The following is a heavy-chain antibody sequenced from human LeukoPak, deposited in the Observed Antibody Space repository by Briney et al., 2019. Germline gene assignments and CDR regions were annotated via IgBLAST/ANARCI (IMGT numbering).Heavy chain of an antibody. CDR1: GFTFSSYA. CDR3: AKGSYYDSSGSFYFDY. D-gene: IGHD3-22*01. CDR2: ISGSGDNT. V-gene: IGHV3-23*01. J-gene: IGHJ4*02. Sequence: GGSLRLSCAASGFTFSSYAMSWVRQAPGKGLEWDSGISGSGDNTYYADSVKGRFTISRDNPKNTLYVQVNSLGTEDTAAYYCAKGSYYDSSGSFYFDYWGQGTLVTVSS.